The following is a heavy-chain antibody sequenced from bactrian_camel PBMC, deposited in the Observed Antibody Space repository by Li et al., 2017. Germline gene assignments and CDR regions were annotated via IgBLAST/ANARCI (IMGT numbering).Heavy chain of an antibody. J-gene: IGHJ4*01. Sequence: HVQLVESGGNSVQAGGSLRLSCQPSGYTVSELYMSWFRQAPGKERDGVAAIDRSGMTTYAGSLQGRFTISKDNAENTLYLQMNDLQPEDTAVYYCVADQNYCYLQYTYSTWGQGTQVTVS. V-gene: IGHV3S26*01. CDR3: VADQNYCYLQYTYST. D-gene: IGHD2*01. CDR2: IDRSGMT. CDR1: GYTVSELY.